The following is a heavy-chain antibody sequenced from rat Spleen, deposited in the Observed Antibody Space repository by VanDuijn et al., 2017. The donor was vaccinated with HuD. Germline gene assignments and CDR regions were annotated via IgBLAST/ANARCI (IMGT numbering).Heavy chain of an antibody. V-gene: IGHV5-25*01. CDR2: ISPSGTGT. D-gene: IGHD4-3*01. CDR3: VRQDTSGYSNWFAY. J-gene: IGHJ3*01. CDR1: GFTFSNYG. Sequence: EVQLVESGGGLVQPGRSMKLSCAASGFTFSNYGMAWVRQAPTQGLEWVTSISPSGTGTSYRDSVRGRFTVSRDNAKSTLYLQMDSLRSEDTATYYCVRQDTSGYSNWFAYWGQGTLVSVSS.